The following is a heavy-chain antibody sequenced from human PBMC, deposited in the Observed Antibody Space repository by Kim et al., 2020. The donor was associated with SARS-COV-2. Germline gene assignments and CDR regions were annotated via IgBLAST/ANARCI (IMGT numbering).Heavy chain of an antibody. J-gene: IGHJ4*02. V-gene: IGHV3-23*01. D-gene: IGHD4-17*01. CDR2: ISGGGGST. Sequence: GGSLRLSCVTSGFTFNTYAINWVRQAPGKGLEWVSGISGGGGSTYYADSMKGRFTISRDNSKNTLYLQMNSLRAEDTAVYYCAKELRMTTQTTGGDFFDYWGQGTLVTVSS. CDR1: GFTFNTYA. CDR3: AKELRMTTQTTGGDFFDY.